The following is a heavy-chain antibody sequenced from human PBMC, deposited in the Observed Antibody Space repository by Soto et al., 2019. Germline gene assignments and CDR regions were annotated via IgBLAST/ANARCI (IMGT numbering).Heavy chain of an antibody. CDR1: GGSISNYY. D-gene: IGHD3-16*01. Sequence: PSETLSLTCTVSGGSISNYYWSWIRQPPGKGLEWIGYVFSGGSPNYNPSLKSRVTISLDTSKKQFSVNLRSVTAADTAVYYCAGGGGIYYYYGMDVWGQGTTVTVSS. CDR3: AGGGGIYYYYGMDV. CDR2: VFSGGSP. J-gene: IGHJ6*02. V-gene: IGHV4-59*01.